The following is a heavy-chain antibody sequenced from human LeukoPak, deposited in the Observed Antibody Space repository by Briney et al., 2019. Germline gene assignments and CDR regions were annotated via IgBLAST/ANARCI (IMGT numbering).Heavy chain of an antibody. V-gene: IGHV3-48*03. CDR3: ARRPYYYDSLDYWGLDY. Sequence: GGSLRLSCAASGFIFSSYEMNWVRQAPGKGLEWVSCISSSGSTIYYADSVKGRFTISRDNAKNSLYLQMNSLRAEDTAVYYCARRPYYYDSLDYWGLDYWGQGTLVTVSS. CDR2: ISSSGSTI. D-gene: IGHD3-22*01. J-gene: IGHJ4*02. CDR1: GFIFSSYE.